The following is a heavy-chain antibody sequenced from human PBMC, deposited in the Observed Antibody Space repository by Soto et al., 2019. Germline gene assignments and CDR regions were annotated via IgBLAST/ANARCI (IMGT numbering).Heavy chain of an antibody. CDR1: GGSISSSIYY. CDR2: IYYSGST. J-gene: IGHJ3*02. V-gene: IGHV4-39*01. CDR3: ASPPGIAVAGTGAFDI. Sequence: PSETLSLTCTVSGGSISSSIYYWGWIRHPPGKGLEWIGSIYYSGSTYYNPSLKGRVTISVDTSKNQFSLKLSSVTAADTAVYYCASPPGIAVAGTGAFDIWGQGTMVTVSS. D-gene: IGHD6-19*01.